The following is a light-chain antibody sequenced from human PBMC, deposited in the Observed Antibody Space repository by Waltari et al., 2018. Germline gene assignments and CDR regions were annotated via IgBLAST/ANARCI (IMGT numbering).Light chain of an antibody. Sequence: DVQLTHSPSTLSASVGDRVTITCRARESVKNNLAWYQHQPGKAPKVLVHKASRLESGVPSRLSGSGYGTEFTLTSSSLEPDDFATYYCHQYNTLLLTFGGGTKVEIK. J-gene: IGKJ4*01. V-gene: IGKV1-5*03. CDR2: KAS. CDR1: ESVKNN. CDR3: HQYNTLLLT.